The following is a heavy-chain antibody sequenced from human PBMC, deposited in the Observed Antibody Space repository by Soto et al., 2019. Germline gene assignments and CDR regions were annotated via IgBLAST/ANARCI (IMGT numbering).Heavy chain of an antibody. D-gene: IGHD2-21*01. J-gene: IGHJ5*02. CDR3: ARDQSPYQLLSPNWFDP. V-gene: IGHV3-23*01. CDR1: RFTFSNYA. CDR2: ISGSDDST. Sequence: RRLSCAASRFTFSNYAMSWVRQAPGKGLEWVSSISGSDDSTYYADSVKGRFTISRDNSKNTLYLQMNSLRAEDTAVYYCARDQSPYQLLSPNWFDPWGQGTLVTVSS.